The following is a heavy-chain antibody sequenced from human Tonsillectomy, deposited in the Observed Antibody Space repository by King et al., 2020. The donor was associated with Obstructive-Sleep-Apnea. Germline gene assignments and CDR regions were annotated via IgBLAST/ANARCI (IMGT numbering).Heavy chain of an antibody. D-gene: IGHD6-6*01. CDR2: IKQDGSEK. V-gene: IGHV3-7*03. J-gene: IGHJ6*02. CDR3: AKNIAARREVYYYHYGMDV. Sequence: VQLVESGGGLVQPGGSLRVSCAASGFSFSGYWMTWVRQAPGKGLEWVASIKQDGSEKYYVDSVKGRFTISKDNAKKTLFLQMNSLRADDTAVYYCAKNIAARREVYYYHYGMDVWGHGTTVTVSS. CDR1: GFSFSGYW.